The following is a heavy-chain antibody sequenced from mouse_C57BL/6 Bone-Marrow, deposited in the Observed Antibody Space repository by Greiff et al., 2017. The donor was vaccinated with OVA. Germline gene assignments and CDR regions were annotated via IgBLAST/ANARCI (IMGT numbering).Heavy chain of an antibody. CDR1: GYTFTSYW. CDR2: IHPNSGST. V-gene: IGHV1-64*01. Sequence: VQLQQPGAELVKPGASVKLSCKASGYTFTSYWMHWVKQRPGQGLEWIGMIHPNSGSTNYNEKFKSKATLTVDKSSSTAYMQLSSLTSEDSAVYYCARAVDGFWFAYWGQGTLVTVSA. D-gene: IGHD2-3*01. J-gene: IGHJ3*01. CDR3: ARAVDGFWFAY.